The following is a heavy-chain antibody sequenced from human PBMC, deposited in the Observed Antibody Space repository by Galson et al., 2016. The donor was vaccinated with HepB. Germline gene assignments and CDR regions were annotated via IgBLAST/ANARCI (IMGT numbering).Heavy chain of an antibody. Sequence: SLRLSCAASAFSFTNYAMHWVRQAPGKGLEWVALTSYDGGNKYYGDSVKGRFTIYRDNSKNTLYLQMNGLRVEDTAMYYCARDPPAAGTATWAWGQGTLVTVSS. D-gene: IGHD2-15*01. V-gene: IGHV3-30*14. CDR3: ARDPPAAGTATWA. CDR2: TSYDGGNK. J-gene: IGHJ5*02. CDR1: AFSFTNYA.